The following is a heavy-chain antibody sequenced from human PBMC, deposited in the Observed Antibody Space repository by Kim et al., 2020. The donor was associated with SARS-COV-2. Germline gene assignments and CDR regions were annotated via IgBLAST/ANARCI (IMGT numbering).Heavy chain of an antibody. CDR2: IYYSGST. V-gene: IGHV4-59*01. J-gene: IGHJ5*02. Sequence: SETLSLTCTVSGGSISSYYWSWIRQPPGKGLEWIGYIYYSGSTNYNPSLKSRVTISVDTSKNQFSLKLSSVTAADTAVYYCARERGGVTTVSGWFDPWGQGTLVTVSS. CDR1: GGSISSYY. D-gene: IGHD2-8*02. CDR3: ARERGGVTTVSGWFDP.